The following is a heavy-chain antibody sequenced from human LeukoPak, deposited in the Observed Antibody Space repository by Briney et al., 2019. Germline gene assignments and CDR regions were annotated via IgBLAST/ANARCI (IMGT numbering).Heavy chain of an antibody. CDR3: AKGNVDTAMAHYYYYGMDV. V-gene: IGHV3-11*06. Sequence: AGGSLRLSCAASGFTFSDYYMSWIRQAPGKGLEWVSYISSSSSYTNYADSVKGRFTISRVNAKNSLYLQMNSLRAEDTAVYYCAKGNVDTAMAHYYYYGMDVWGKGTTVTVSS. D-gene: IGHD5-18*01. CDR1: GFTFSDYY. J-gene: IGHJ6*04. CDR2: ISSSSSYT.